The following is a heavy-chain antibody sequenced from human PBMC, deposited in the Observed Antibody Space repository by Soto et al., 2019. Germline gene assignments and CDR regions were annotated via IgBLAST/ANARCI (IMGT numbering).Heavy chain of an antibody. J-gene: IGHJ4*02. V-gene: IGHV1-18*01. CDR3: ERGRSRYYYDSSAYPHY. CDR2: ISVYSGNT. D-gene: IGHD3-22*01. CDR1: GDTFTNYG. Sequence: ASVKVSCKASGDTFTNYGCSWVRQAPAQGLEWMGWISVYSGNTNYAQNVQGRVTMTTDTSTSTDYMELRSVRSDDTAVYYCERGRSRYYYDSSAYPHYGGQGTLVKVSS.